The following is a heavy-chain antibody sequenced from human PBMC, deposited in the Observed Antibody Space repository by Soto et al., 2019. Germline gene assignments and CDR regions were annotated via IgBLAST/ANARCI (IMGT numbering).Heavy chain of an antibody. V-gene: IGHV4-61*01. D-gene: IGHD3-3*01. CDR3: ARDGSRYDFWSGPYYFDY. J-gene: IGHJ4*02. CDR1: GGSISSSSYY. CDR2: IYYSGST. Sequence: SETLSLTCTVSGGSISSSSYYWGWIRQPPGKGLEWIGYIYYSGSTNYNSSLKSRVTISVDTSKNQFSLKLSSVSAADTAVYYCARDGSRYDFWSGPYYFDYWGQGTLVTVSS.